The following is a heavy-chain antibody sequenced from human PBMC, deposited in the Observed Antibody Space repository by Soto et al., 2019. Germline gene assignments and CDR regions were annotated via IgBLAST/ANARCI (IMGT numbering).Heavy chain of an antibody. J-gene: IGHJ3*01. D-gene: IGHD3-10*02. V-gene: IGHV4-34*02. Sequence: QVHLEQWGAGLLKPSETLSLTCAIYNSSLGAFHWTWIRQPPGKGLEWIGELIHGGSTNYNPSLQSRDTFSLDTSKSQFSLHVMSLTAADTAVYYCARSPLSYDYVRQTWREVGDSFDVWGRGTSVTVSS. CDR3: ARSPLSYDYVRQTWREVGDSFDV. CDR1: NSSLGAFH. CDR2: LIHGGST.